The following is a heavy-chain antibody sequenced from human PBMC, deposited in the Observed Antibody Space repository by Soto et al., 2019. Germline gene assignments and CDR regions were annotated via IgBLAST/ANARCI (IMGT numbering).Heavy chain of an antibody. CDR3: ARSYGSGSRPFDY. Sequence: QVHLVQSGAEVKKPGSSVKVSCKSSGDTFSSYTINWVRQVPGQGLEWMGRIIPVLAMSTYAHKCQGRVSLIADKSTNTAYMELSSLRSDDTAIYYCARSYGSGSRPFDYWGQGTLVTVSA. CDR1: GDTFSSYT. CDR2: IIPVLAMS. J-gene: IGHJ4*02. D-gene: IGHD3-10*01. V-gene: IGHV1-69*02.